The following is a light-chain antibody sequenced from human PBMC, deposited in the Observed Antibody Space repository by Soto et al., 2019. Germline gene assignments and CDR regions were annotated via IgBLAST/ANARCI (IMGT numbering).Light chain of an antibody. CDR1: QSISTW. J-gene: IGKJ1*01. Sequence: DIQMTQSPSTLSASVGDRVIITCRASQSISTWLAWYQQKPGTVPKLLIYKASSLESGVPSRFSGTGSGTEFTLTISSLQPDDFGTYYCQQYDTSFRTFGQGTKVEIK. V-gene: IGKV1-5*03. CDR2: KAS. CDR3: QQYDTSFRT.